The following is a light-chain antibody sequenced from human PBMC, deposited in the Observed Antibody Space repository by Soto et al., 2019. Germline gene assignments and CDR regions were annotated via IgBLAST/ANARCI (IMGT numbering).Light chain of an antibody. CDR3: QKCDYLPI. CDR2: DAS. Sequence: DIHMTQSPSSLSASVGDGVTITCRASESVSRFLNWYQHKPGKAPKLLIYDASILEAGVPSRFSGSGSGTDFTFTISSLQPEDVATYYCQKCDYLPIFGPGTTVDFK. J-gene: IGKJ3*01. CDR1: ESVSRF. V-gene: IGKV1-33*01.